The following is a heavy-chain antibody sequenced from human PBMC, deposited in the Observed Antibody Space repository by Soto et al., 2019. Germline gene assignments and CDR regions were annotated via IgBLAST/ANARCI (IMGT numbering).Heavy chain of an antibody. Sequence: PSETLSLTCAVSGGSISSGGYSWSWIRQPPGKGLEWIGYIYHSGSTYYNPSLKSRVTISVDRSKNQFSLKLSSVTAADTAVYYCAREWVSGLVIDYWGQGTLVTVSS. J-gene: IGHJ4*02. CDR2: IYHSGST. CDR1: GGSISSGGYS. CDR3: AREWVSGLVIDY. V-gene: IGHV4-30-2*01. D-gene: IGHD3-9*01.